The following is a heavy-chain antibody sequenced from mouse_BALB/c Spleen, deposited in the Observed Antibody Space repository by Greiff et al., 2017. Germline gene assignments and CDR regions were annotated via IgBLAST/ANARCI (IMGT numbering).Heavy chain of an antibody. D-gene: IGHD1-1*01. J-gene: IGHJ1*01. CDR2: INPSTGYT. CDR3: ARNYGSSPYWYFDV. CDR1: GYTFTSYW. V-gene: IGHV1-7*01. Sequence: QVHVKQSGAELAKPGASVKMSCKASGYTFTSYWMHWVKQRPGQGLEWIGYINPSTGYTEYNQKFKDKATLTADKSSSTAYMQLSSLTSEDSAVYYCARNYGSSPYWYFDVWGAGTTVTVSS.